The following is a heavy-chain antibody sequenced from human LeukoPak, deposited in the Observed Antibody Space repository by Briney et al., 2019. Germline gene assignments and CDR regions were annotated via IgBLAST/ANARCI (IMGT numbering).Heavy chain of an antibody. CDR1: GYTFTDYY. V-gene: IGHV1-2*02. Sequence: GASVKVSCKASGYTFTDYYMHWVRQAPGQGLEWMGWINPNSGGTNYAQKFQGRVTMTRDTSINTAYMELSRLRSDDTAVYYCARPTIFEYYFDYWGQGTLVTVSS. CDR2: INPNSGGT. J-gene: IGHJ4*02. D-gene: IGHD3-9*01. CDR3: ARPTIFEYYFDY.